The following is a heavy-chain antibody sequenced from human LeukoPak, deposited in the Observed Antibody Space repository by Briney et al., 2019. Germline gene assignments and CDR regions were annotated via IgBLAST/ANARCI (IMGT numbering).Heavy chain of an antibody. V-gene: IGHV1-24*01. CDR2: FDPEDGET. J-gene: IGHJ4*02. D-gene: IGHD2-2*01. Sequence: ASVKVSCKVSGYTLTELSMHWVRQAPGKGLEWMGGFDPEDGETIYAQKFQGRVTMTEDTSTDTAYMELSSLRSDDTAVYYCAREGYCSSTSCLDYWGQGILVTVSS. CDR1: GYTLTELS. CDR3: AREGYCSSTSCLDY.